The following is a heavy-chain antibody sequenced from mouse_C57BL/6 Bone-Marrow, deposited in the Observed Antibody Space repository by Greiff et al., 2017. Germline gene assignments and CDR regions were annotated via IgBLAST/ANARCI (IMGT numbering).Heavy chain of an antibody. CDR3: TAPRPGFAY. D-gene: IGHD3-1*01. V-gene: IGHV14-4*01. Sequence: EVQLQQSGAELVRPGASVKLSCTASGFNIKDDYMHWVKQRPEQGLEWIGWIDPENGDTEYASKFQGKATITADTSSNTAYLQLSSLTSEDSAVXYFTAPRPGFAYWGQGTLVTVSA. CDR1: GFNIKDDY. CDR2: IDPENGDT. J-gene: IGHJ3*01.